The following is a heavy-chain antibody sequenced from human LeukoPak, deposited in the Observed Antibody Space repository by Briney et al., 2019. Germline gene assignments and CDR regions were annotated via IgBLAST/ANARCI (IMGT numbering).Heavy chain of an antibody. CDR1: GYSFTTYW. Sequence: GESLKISCTGSGYSFTTYWIGWVRQMPGKGLEWMGIIYPGDSDTRYSPSFQGQVTISADKSISTAYLQWSSLKASDTAMYYCARLDYHYESSAYSGVGFPFDYWGQGTLVTVSS. D-gene: IGHD3-22*01. J-gene: IGHJ4*02. V-gene: IGHV5-51*01. CDR3: ARLDYHYESSAYSGVGFPFDY. CDR2: IYPGDSDT.